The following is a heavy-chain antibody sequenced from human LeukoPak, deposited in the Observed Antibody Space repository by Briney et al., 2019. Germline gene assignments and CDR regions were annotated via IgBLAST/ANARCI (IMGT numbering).Heavy chain of an antibody. D-gene: IGHD5-18*01. CDR1: GFTFSSYN. CDR2: ISGSGGST. CDR3: AKEWIQLWTIDY. V-gene: IGHV3-23*01. J-gene: IGHJ4*02. Sequence: GGSLRLSCAASGFTFSSYNMDWVRQAPGKGLEWVSAISGSGGSTYYADSVKGRFTISRDNSKNTLYLQMNSLRAEDTAVYYCAKEWIQLWTIDYWGQGTLVTVSS.